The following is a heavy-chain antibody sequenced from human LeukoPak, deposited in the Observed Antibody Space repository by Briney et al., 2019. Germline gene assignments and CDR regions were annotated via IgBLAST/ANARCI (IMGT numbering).Heavy chain of an antibody. Sequence: HPGGSLRLSCAASGFTFDDYAMNWVRQAPGKGLEWVSYISSSGTTIYYADSVKGRFTISRDNAQNSLYLHMNSLRAEDTAVYYCAKDHYYDSTFDYWGQGTLVTVSS. D-gene: IGHD3-22*01. J-gene: IGHJ4*02. V-gene: IGHV3-48*03. CDR2: ISSSGTTI. CDR1: GFTFDDYA. CDR3: AKDHYYDSTFDY.